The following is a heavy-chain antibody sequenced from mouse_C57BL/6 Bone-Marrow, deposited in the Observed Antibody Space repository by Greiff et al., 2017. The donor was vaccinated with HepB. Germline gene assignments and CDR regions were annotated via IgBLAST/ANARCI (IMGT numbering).Heavy chain of an antibody. CDR3: ARRDLVVYAMDY. CDR1: GYTFTDYN. J-gene: IGHJ4*01. D-gene: IGHD2-2*01. V-gene: IGHV1-18*01. Sequence: EVQLQQSGPELVKPGASVKIPCKASGYTFTDYNMDWVKQSHGKSLEWIGDINPNNGGTIYNQKFKGKATLTVDKSSSTAYMELRSLTSEDTAVYYCARRDLVVYAMDYWGQGTSVTVSS. CDR2: INPNNGGT.